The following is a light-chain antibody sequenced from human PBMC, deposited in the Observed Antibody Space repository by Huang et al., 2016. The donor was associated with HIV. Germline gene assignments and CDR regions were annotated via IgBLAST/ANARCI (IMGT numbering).Light chain of an antibody. CDR1: QSVSGSY. CDR3: QQYASSPPRT. Sequence: EIVLTQSPGTLSLSPGERATLSCRASQSVSGSYLAWYQQKPGQAPRRLIYGASSRATDIPDRFSGSGSGTDFTLTISRLEPEDFAVYFCQQYASSPPRTFGGGTRVEIK. CDR2: GAS. V-gene: IGKV3-20*01. J-gene: IGKJ4*01.